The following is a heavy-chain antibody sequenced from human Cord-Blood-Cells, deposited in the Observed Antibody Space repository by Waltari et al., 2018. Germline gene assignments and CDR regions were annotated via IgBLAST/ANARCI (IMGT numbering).Heavy chain of an antibody. CDR2: IRGSGGST. Sequence: EVQLLESGGGLVQPGRSLSLSCAASGFTFSSYALSWVRQAPGKGLAWVSAIRGSGGSTYYADSVNGRFSISRDNSKNTLYLQMNSLRAEDTAVYYCAKKWYFDLWGRGTLVTVSS. CDR3: AKKWYFDL. V-gene: IGHV3-23*01. J-gene: IGHJ2*01. CDR1: GFTFSSYA.